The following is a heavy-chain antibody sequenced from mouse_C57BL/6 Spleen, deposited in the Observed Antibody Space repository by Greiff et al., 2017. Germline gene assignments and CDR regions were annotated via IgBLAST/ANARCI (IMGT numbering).Heavy chain of an antibody. D-gene: IGHD2-4*01. CDR3: ARDGYDYDDAMDY. CDR2: INPNNGGT. Sequence: EVKLVESGPELVKPGASVKIPCKASGYTFTDYNMDWVKQSHGKSLEWIGDINPNNGGTIYNQKFKGKATLTVDKSSSTAYMELRSLTSEDTAVYYCARDGYDYDDAMDYWGQGTSVTVSS. CDR1: GYTFTDYN. J-gene: IGHJ4*01. V-gene: IGHV1-18*01.